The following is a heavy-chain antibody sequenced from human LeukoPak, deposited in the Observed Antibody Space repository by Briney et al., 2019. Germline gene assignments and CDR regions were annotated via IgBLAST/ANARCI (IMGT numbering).Heavy chain of an antibody. Sequence: GGSLRLSCLASGVTLRSYRMNWVRQAPGKGLEWVSYISSSGSTIYYADAVKGRFTISRDNAKNSLYLQMSSLRDEDTAVYYGATVAMEDWYFDLWGRGTLVTVSS. J-gene: IGHJ2*01. CDR2: ISSSGSTI. V-gene: IGHV3-48*02. D-gene: IGHD5-18*01. CDR1: GVTLRSYR. CDR3: ATVAMEDWYFDL.